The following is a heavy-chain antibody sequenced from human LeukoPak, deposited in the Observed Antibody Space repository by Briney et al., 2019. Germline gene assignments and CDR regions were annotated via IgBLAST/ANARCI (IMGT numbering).Heavy chain of an antibody. CDR1: GYSISSGYY. Sequence: ASETLSLTCAVSGYSISSGYYWGWIRQPPGKGLEWIGSIYHSGSTYYNPSLKSRVTISVDTSKNQFSLKLSSVTAADTAVYYCARAILATIPYYFDYWGQGTLVTVSS. J-gene: IGHJ4*02. D-gene: IGHD5-24*01. V-gene: IGHV4-38-2*01. CDR3: ARAILATIPYYFDY. CDR2: IYHSGST.